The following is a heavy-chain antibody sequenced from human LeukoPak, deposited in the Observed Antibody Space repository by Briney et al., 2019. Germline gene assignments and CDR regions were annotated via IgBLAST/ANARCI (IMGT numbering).Heavy chain of an antibody. Sequence: SETLSLTCTVSGGSIRSGDYSWNWIRQHPGKGLEWIGYIYYSGSTYYNPSPTSRVTMSVDTSENQFSLKLSSVTAADTAIYYCARDHTETSSLNFRNYYYYGMDIWGQGTTVIVSS. CDR2: IYYSGST. CDR3: ARDHTETSSLNFRNYYYYGMDI. CDR1: GGSIRSGDYS. D-gene: IGHD4-11*01. J-gene: IGHJ6*02. V-gene: IGHV4-31*03.